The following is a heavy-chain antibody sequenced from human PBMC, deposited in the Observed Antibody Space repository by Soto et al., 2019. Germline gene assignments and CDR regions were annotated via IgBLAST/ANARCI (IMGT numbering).Heavy chain of an antibody. J-gene: IGHJ6*02. Sequence: QVQLQESGPGLVKPSETLSLSCTVSGGSINSYYWSWIRQSPGKRMEWIGYVHHSWGSSYNPSLQSRVAISLATSKSQFSLKVPSVTATDTAVYYCARQGFGPLHGLVDVWGQGTTVTVSS. CDR3: ARQGFGPLHGLVDV. D-gene: IGHD3-10*01. V-gene: IGHV4-59*08. CDR1: GGSINSYY. CDR2: VHHSWGS.